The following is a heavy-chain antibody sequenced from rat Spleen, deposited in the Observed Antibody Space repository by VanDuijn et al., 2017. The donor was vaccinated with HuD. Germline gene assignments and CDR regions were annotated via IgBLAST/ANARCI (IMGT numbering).Heavy chain of an antibody. D-gene: IGHD1-2*01. J-gene: IGHJ2*01. Sequence: QVQLKESGPGLVQPSQTLSLTCTVSGFSLTSYNVHWVRQPTGKGLEWMGIIWTDGSTDYNLGLKSRLIISRDTSKSQVFLKMNSLQTDDTATYFCTRSGYYYSSYVPFFDYWGQGVMVTVSS. CDR2: IWTDGST. CDR3: TRSGYYYSSYVPFFDY. V-gene: IGHV2-30*01. CDR1: GFSLTSYN.